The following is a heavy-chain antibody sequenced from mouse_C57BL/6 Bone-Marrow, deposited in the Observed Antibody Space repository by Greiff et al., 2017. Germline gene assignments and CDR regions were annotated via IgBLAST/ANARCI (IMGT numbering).Heavy chain of an antibody. Sequence: EVQLVESGGGLVKPGGSLKLSCAASGFTFSSYAMSWVRQTPEKSLEWVATISDGGSYTYYTDNVKGRFTISRDNATNTQFLQMSQLNSEYTAMYYCARDLAGSSYWFAYWGQGTLVTVSA. D-gene: IGHD1-1*01. CDR2: ISDGGSYT. J-gene: IGHJ3*01. CDR1: GFTFSSYA. V-gene: IGHV5-4*01. CDR3: ARDLAGSSYWFAY.